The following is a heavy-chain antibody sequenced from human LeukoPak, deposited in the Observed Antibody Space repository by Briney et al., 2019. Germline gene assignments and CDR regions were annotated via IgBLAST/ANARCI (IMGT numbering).Heavy chain of an antibody. D-gene: IGHD6-13*01. Sequence: SETLSLTCAVYGGSFSGYYWSWIRQPPGKGLEWIGEINHSGSTNYNPSLKSRVTISVDTSKNQFSLKLSSVTAADTAVYYCARPVRYSSSWYLLSGWFDPWGQGTLVTVSS. CDR1: GGSFSGYY. J-gene: IGHJ5*02. V-gene: IGHV4-34*01. CDR3: ARPVRYSSSWYLLSGWFDP. CDR2: INHSGST.